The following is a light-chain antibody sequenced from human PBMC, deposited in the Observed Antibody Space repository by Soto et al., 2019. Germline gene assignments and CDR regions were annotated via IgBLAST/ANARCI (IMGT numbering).Light chain of an antibody. CDR1: QSVSSSY. J-gene: IGKJ2*01. CDR3: QQYGSSPKYT. CDR2: GAS. V-gene: IGKV3-20*01. Sequence: EIVLTQSPGTLSLSPGERATLSCRTSQSVSSSYLAWYQQKPGQAPRLLIYGASSRATGIPDRFSGSGSGTDFTLTISRLELEDFAVYYCQQYGSSPKYTFGQGTKLEIK.